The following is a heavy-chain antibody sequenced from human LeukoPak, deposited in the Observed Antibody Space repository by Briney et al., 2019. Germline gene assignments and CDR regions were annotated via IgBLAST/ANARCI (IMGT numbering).Heavy chain of an antibody. V-gene: IGHV3-53*01. D-gene: IGHD4-17*01. J-gene: IGHJ1*01. CDR1: GFTFSSYA. CDR3: ARGYGDYGNFEYFQH. Sequence: GGSLRLSCAASGFTFSSYAMHWVRQAPGKGLEWVSVIYSGGSTYYADSVKGRFTISRDNSKNTLYLQMNSLRAEDTAVYYCARGYGDYGNFEYFQHWGQGTLVTVSS. CDR2: IYSGGST.